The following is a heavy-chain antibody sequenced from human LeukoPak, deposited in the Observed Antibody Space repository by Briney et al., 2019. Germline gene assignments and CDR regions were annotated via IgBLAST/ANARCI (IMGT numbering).Heavy chain of an antibody. D-gene: IGHD3-22*01. CDR2: IYSGGTT. Sequence: PGGSLRLSCAASGFIVSSTYMSWVRQAPGKGLEWVSVIYSGGTTYDADSVKGRFTISRDNAKNTLYLQMNGLRAEDTAVYYCARELGVGVIGDAFDIWGQGTVVTVSS. CDR1: GFIVSSTY. CDR3: ARELGVGVIGDAFDI. V-gene: IGHV3-66*01. J-gene: IGHJ3*02.